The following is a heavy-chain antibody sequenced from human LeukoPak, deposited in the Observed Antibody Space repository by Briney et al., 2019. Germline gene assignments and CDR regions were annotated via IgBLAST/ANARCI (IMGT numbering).Heavy chain of an antibody. Sequence: GGSLRPSCAASGFTVSSNYMSWVRQAPGKGLEWVSVIYSGGSTYYADSVKGRFTISRDNSKNTLYLQMNSLRAEDTAVYYCARVHSSGYPRCDYWGQGTLVTVSS. D-gene: IGHD3-22*01. CDR2: IYSGGST. CDR3: ARVHSSGYPRCDY. V-gene: IGHV3-66*02. CDR1: GFTVSSNY. J-gene: IGHJ4*02.